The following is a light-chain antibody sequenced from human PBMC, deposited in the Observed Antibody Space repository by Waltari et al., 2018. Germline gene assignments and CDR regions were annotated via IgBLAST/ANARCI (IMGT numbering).Light chain of an antibody. CDR2: EVI. Sequence: QSALTQPPSASGSPGQSVTIPCTGTSSDIGGYNYVSWYQQHPGKAPKLMTYEVIKRPSGVPDRFSGSKSGNTASLTVSGLQAEDEADYYCSSYAGINNFVVFGGGTKLTVL. CDR3: SSYAGINNFVV. CDR1: SSDIGGYNY. J-gene: IGLJ2*01. V-gene: IGLV2-8*01.